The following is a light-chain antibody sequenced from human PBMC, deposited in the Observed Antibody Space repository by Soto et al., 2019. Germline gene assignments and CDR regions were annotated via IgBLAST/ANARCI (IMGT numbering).Light chain of an antibody. J-gene: IGKJ2*01. CDR3: QQFNNYPRT. CDR1: QAISNY. V-gene: IGKV1-9*01. Sequence: DIQVTQSQSFLSASVGDRVTITCRASQAISNYLAWYQQIPGRAPKLLIYTASTLHSGVPSRFSGSGSGTEFTLTISSLQTEDFATYYCQQFNNYPRTFGQGTKLEIK. CDR2: TAS.